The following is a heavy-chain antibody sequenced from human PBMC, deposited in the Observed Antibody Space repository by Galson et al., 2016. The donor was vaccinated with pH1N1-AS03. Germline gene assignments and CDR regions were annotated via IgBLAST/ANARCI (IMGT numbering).Heavy chain of an antibody. CDR3: TTDAYGGYRGTGAGTNDAFDM. J-gene: IGHJ3*02. D-gene: IGHD4-17*01. CDR1: GFTFSNAW. CDR2: IKNRENGRTT. Sequence: SLRLSCAASGFTFSNAWMSWVRQAPGKGLEWVGLIKNRENGRTTDYAAPVKGRFTISSDDSKNTLHLQMNSLKTADTAVYYCTTDAYGGYRGTGAGTNDAFDMWVLGTMVTVSS. V-gene: IGHV3-15*01.